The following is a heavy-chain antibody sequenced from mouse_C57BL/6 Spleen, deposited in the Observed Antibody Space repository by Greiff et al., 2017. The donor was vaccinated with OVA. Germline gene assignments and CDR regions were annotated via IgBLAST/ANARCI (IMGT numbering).Heavy chain of an antibody. D-gene: IGHD1-1*01. Sequence: QVQLQQSGPELVKPGASVKISCKASGYAFSSSWMNWVKQRPGKGLEWIGRIYPGDGDTNYNGKFKGKATLTADKSSSTAYMQLSSLTSEDSAVYFCARDTTVHYAMDYWGQGTSVTVSS. J-gene: IGHJ4*01. V-gene: IGHV1-82*01. CDR1: GYAFSSSW. CDR3: ARDTTVHYAMDY. CDR2: IYPGDGDT.